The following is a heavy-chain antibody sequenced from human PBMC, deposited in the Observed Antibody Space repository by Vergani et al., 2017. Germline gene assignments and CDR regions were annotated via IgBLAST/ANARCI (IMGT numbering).Heavy chain of an antibody. CDR2: MTPNSGNT. J-gene: IGHJ4*02. Sequence: QVQLVQSGAEVKKPGASVKVSCKASGYTFNSYDINWVRQATGQGLEWMGWMTPNSGNTGYAQKFQGRVTMTRNTSISTAYMELSSLRSEDTAVYYCAGDGYDYMGKGLDYWGQGTLVTVSS. CDR1: GYTFNSYD. V-gene: IGHV1-8*01. CDR3: AGDGYDYMGKGLDY. D-gene: IGHD3-22*01.